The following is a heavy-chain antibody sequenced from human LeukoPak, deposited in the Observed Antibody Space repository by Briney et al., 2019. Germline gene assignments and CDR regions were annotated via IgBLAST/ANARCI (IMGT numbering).Heavy chain of an antibody. V-gene: IGHV3-7*03. J-gene: IGHJ4*02. Sequence: PGGSLRLSCATSGFTLSNFWMSWVRQAPGKGLEWVADINQDGSQKYYRDSVKGRFTISRDNAENSLYLEMNSLSAEDTAVYYCARDRGWLQSDYWGQGALVTVSS. D-gene: IGHD5-24*01. CDR3: ARDRGWLQSDY. CDR1: GFTLSNFW. CDR2: INQDGSQK.